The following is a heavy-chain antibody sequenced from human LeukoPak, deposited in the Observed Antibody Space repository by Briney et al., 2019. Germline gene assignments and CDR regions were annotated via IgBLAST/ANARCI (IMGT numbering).Heavy chain of an antibody. D-gene: IGHD5-12*01. CDR1: GFTFSSYA. J-gene: IGHJ4*02. CDR2: ISGSGGST. V-gene: IGHV3-23*01. Sequence: GGSLRLSCAASGFTFSSYAMSWVRQAPGKGLEWVSAISGSGGSTYYADSVKGRFTISRDNSKNTLYLQVNSLRAEDTAVYYCASRGYSGYDSDYWGQGTLVTVSS. CDR3: ASRGYSGYDSDY.